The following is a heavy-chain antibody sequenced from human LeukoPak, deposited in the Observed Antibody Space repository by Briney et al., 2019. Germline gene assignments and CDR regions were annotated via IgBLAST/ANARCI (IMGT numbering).Heavy chain of an antibody. J-gene: IGHJ4*02. Sequence: PSETLSLTCTVSGGSISSYYWSWIRQPPGKGLEWIGFIFYSGTTNYNPSLKSRVTISVDTSKNRFSLKLSSVTAADTAVYYCARGGWNKFDYWGQGTLVTVSS. CDR2: IFYSGTT. D-gene: IGHD3-22*01. V-gene: IGHV4-59*01. CDR3: ARGGWNKFDY. CDR1: GGSISSYY.